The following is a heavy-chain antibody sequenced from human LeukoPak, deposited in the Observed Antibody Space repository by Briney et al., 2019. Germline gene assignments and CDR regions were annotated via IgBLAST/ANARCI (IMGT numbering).Heavy chain of an antibody. J-gene: IGHJ5*02. CDR1: GFTFSSYA. CDR2: VSTSGSYI. CDR3: AKGGPGFNWFDP. Sequence: GGSLRLSCAASGFTFSSYAMSWVRQAPGKGLEWVSSVSTSGSYIYYADSVKGRFTISRDNAKNSLYLQVSSLRAEDTAVYYCAKGGPGFNWFDPWGQGTLVTVSS. V-gene: IGHV3-21*04.